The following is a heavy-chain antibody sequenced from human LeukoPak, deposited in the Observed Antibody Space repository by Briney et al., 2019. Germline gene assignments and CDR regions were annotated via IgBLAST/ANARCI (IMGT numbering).Heavy chain of an antibody. CDR3: ASHISRYQPFDY. Sequence: ASGKVSCKASGYTFTSYYMHWVRQAPGQGLEWMGIINPSGGSTSYAQKFQGRVTMTRDTSTSTVYMELSSLRSEDTAVDYCASHISRYQPFDYWGQGTLVTVSS. V-gene: IGHV1-46*01. CDR2: INPSGGST. J-gene: IGHJ4*02. CDR1: GYTFTSYY. D-gene: IGHD2-2*01.